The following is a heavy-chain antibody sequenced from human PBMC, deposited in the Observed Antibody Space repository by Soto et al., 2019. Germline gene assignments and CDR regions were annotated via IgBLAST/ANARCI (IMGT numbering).Heavy chain of an antibody. Sequence: ASVKVSCKTSGYTFTNYGISWVRQAPGQGLEWMGMIRPSGGGSTYAQKFLGRVTMTMDSSTSTVFMELTSLRSADTAVYYFARGGHIAVVTDSFDSWGQGTLVTVSS. V-gene: IGHV1-46*03. CDR2: IRPSGGGS. J-gene: IGHJ4*02. CDR1: GYTFTNYG. D-gene: IGHD2-21*02. CDR3: ARGGHIAVVTDSFDS.